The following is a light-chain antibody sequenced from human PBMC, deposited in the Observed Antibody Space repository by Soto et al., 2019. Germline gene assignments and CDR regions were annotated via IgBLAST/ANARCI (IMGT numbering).Light chain of an antibody. Sequence: EIVLTQSPATLSLSPGERATLSCRASQSVSSYLAWYQQKPGQAPRLLIYDASNRAAGIPARFRGSGSGADYTLTITSLQSEDFAIYYCQQYNAWPITFGQGTRLEIK. CDR2: DAS. CDR3: QQYNAWPIT. V-gene: IGKV3-11*01. J-gene: IGKJ5*01. CDR1: QSVSSY.